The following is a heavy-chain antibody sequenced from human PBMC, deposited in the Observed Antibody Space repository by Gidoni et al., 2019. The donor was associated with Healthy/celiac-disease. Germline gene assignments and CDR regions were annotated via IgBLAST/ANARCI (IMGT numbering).Heavy chain of an antibody. Sequence: EVQLVASGGGLVQPGGSLRLSCAASGFTFIRYSINWVRQAPGKGLEWVSYISSSSSTIYYADSLKGRFTISRDNAKNSLYLQMNSLRDEDTAVYYCARDHSTYYDFWSGYPSYYYYYGMDVWGQGTTVTVSS. CDR1: GFTFIRYS. D-gene: IGHD3-3*01. CDR3: ARDHSTYYDFWSGYPSYYYYYGMDV. V-gene: IGHV3-48*02. J-gene: IGHJ6*02. CDR2: ISSSSSTI.